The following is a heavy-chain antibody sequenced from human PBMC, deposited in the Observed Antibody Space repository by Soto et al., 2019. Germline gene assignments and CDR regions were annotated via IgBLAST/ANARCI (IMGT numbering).Heavy chain of an antibody. V-gene: IGHV4-34*01. CDR3: ARVDKNRFGYYGMDV. Sequence: SETLSLTCAVYGGSFSGYYWSWIRQPPGKGLEWIGEINHSGSTNYNPSLKGRVTISVDTSKNQFSLKLSSVTAADTAVYYCARVDKNRFGYYGMDVWGQGTTVTVSS. J-gene: IGHJ6*02. CDR2: INHSGST. CDR1: GGSFSGYY. D-gene: IGHD3-10*01.